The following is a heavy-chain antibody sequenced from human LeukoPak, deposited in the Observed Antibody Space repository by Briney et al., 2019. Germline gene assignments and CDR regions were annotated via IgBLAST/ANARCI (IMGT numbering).Heavy chain of an antibody. Sequence: ASVKVSCKASGYTSTSYDINWVRQATGQGLEWMGWVNPNSGNTGYAQKCQGRVTMTRNTSISTAYMELSSLRSEDTAVYYCARVGSVVESGFDYWGQGTLVTVSS. V-gene: IGHV1-8*01. D-gene: IGHD3-22*01. J-gene: IGHJ4*02. CDR2: VNPNSGNT. CDR3: ARVGSVVESGFDY. CDR1: GYTSTSYD.